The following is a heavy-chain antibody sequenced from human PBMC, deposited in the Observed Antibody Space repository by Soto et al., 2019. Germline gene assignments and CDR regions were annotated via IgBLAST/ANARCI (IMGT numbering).Heavy chain of an antibody. D-gene: IGHD1-26*01. J-gene: IGHJ6*02. CDR3: AKAKGRSNFYYSGLDV. Sequence: GGSLRLSCAASGFTFGSYGMTWVRQAPGKGLECVSGITAATGTTYYADSVKGRFTISRDLSTNTLFLQMNSLRAADSAVYYCAKAKGRSNFYYSGLDVRGQGTEVTVSS. CDR1: GFTFGSYG. V-gene: IGHV3-23*01. CDR2: ITAATGTT.